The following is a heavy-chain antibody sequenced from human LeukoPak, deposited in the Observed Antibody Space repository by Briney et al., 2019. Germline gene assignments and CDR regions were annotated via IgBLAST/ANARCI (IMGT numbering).Heavy chain of an antibody. CDR3: AKDGVSSSWHYYYYMDV. D-gene: IGHD6-13*01. CDR1: GFTFSSYG. Sequence: GGSLRLSCAASGFTFSSYGMHWVRQAPGKGLEWVAFIRYDGSNKYYADSVKGRFTISRDNSKNTLYLQMNSLRAEDTAVYYCAKDGVSSSWHYYYYMDVWGKGTTVTISS. J-gene: IGHJ6*03. CDR2: IRYDGSNK. V-gene: IGHV3-30*02.